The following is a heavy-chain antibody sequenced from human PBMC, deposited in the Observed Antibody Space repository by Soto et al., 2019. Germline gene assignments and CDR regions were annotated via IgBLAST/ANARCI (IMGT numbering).Heavy chain of an antibody. V-gene: IGHV4-59*01. CDR3: ARGGCKLFDY. CDR1: GGSISSYY. Sequence: SVTLSVSCTVSGGSISSYYWSWIRQPPGKGLEWIGYIYYGGSTNYNPSLKSRVTISVDTSKNQFSLKLSSVTAADTAVYYCARGGCKLFDYCGQATLVTVSS. D-gene: IGHD6-19*01. J-gene: IGHJ4*02. CDR2: IYYGGST.